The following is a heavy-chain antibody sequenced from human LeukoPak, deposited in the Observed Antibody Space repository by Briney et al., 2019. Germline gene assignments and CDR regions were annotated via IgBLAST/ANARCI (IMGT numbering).Heavy chain of an antibody. J-gene: IGHJ3*02. CDR2: IYTSGST. CDR1: GGSISSGSYY. D-gene: IGHD2-2*01. CDR3: ARLRYCSSTSCLDAFDI. Sequence: SETLSLTCTVSGGSISSGSYYWSWIRQPAGKGLEWIGRIYTSGSTNYNPSLKSRVTISVDTSKNQFSLKLSSVTAADTAVYYCARLRYCSSTSCLDAFDIWGQGTMVTISS. V-gene: IGHV4-61*02.